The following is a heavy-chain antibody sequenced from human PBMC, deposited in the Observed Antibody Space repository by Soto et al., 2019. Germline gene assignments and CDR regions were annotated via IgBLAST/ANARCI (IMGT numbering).Heavy chain of an antibody. CDR1: GYSFTSYL. J-gene: IGHJ4*02. Sequence: GASLKISCKGSGYSFTSYLIVWVRQMPGKGLEWMGIIYPGDSDTRYSPSFQGQVTISADKSISTAYLQWSSLKASDTAMYYCALGAYCGGDCYFPFDYWGQGTLVTVSS. V-gene: IGHV5-51*01. CDR3: ALGAYCGGDCYFPFDY. D-gene: IGHD2-21*02. CDR2: IYPGDSDT.